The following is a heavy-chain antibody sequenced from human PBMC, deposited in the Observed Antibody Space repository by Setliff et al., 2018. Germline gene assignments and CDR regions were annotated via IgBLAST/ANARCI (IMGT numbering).Heavy chain of an antibody. Sequence: ASVKVSCKASGYTFTSYGISWVRQAPGQGLEWMGWISAYNGYIIYAHKFQGRVTMTTHTSTGTADMELRNLRSDDTAVYYCTRDTNIVVVPPHRTAFDIWGQGTMVTVSS. CDR2: ISAYNGYI. CDR1: GYTFTSYG. CDR3: TRDTNIVVVPPHRTAFDI. D-gene: IGHD2-2*01. J-gene: IGHJ3*02. V-gene: IGHV1-18*01.